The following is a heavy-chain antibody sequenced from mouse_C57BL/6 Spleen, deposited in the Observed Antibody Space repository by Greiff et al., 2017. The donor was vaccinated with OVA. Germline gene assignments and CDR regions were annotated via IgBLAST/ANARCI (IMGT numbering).Heavy chain of an antibody. J-gene: IGHJ4*01. CDR1: GYTFTSYG. D-gene: IGHD2-3*01. Sequence: QVQLQQSGAELARPGASVKLSCKASGYTFTSYGISWVKQRTGQGLEWIGEIYPRSGNTYYNEKFKGKATLTADKSSSTAYMELRSLTSEDSAVYFCAREGLLRDYYAMDYWGQGTSVTVSS. CDR2: IYPRSGNT. CDR3: AREGLLRDYYAMDY. V-gene: IGHV1-81*01.